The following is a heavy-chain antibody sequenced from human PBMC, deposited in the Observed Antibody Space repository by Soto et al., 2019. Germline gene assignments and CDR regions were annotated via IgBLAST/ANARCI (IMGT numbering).Heavy chain of an antibody. CDR1: GFTFTSSA. D-gene: IGHD3-3*01. V-gene: IGHV1-58*01. CDR2: IVVGSGNT. J-gene: IGHJ6*02. CDR3: AADLKYDFWSGYYTGHGMDV. Sequence: SVKVSCKATGFTFTSSAVQWVRQARGQRLEWIGWIVVGSGNTNYAQKFQERVTITRDMSTSTAYMELSSLRSEDTAVYYCAADLKYDFWSGYYTGHGMDVWGQGTTVTVSS.